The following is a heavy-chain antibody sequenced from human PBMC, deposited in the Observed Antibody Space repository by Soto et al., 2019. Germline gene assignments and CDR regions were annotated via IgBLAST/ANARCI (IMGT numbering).Heavy chain of an antibody. D-gene: IGHD1-26*01. Sequence: SETLSLTCTVSGGSISSYYWGWIRQPPGKGLEWIGYIYYSGSTNYNPSLKSRVTISVDTSKNQFSLKLSSVTAADTAVYYCARQLGATSDFDYWGQGTLVTVSS. V-gene: IGHV4-59*01. J-gene: IGHJ4*02. CDR1: GGSISSYY. CDR3: ARQLGATSDFDY. CDR2: IYYSGST.